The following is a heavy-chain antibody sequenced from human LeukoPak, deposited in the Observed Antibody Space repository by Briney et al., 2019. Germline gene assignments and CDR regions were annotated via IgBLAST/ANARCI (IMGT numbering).Heavy chain of an antibody. D-gene: IGHD3-22*01. CDR2: ISYDGSNK. CDR3: ARELRRIVVVTNREFDP. CDR1: GFTFSSYG. J-gene: IGHJ5*02. V-gene: IGHV3-30*03. Sequence: GGSLRLSCAASGFTFSSYGMHWVRQAPGKGLEWVAVISYDGSNKYYADSVKGRFTISRDNAKNSLYLQMNSLRAEDTAVYYCARELRRIVVVTNREFDPWGQGTLVTVSS.